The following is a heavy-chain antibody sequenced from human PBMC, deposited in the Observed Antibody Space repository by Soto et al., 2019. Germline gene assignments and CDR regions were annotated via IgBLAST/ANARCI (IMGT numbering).Heavy chain of an antibody. J-gene: IGHJ6*02. CDR2: IYYSGSGSA. Sequence: SETLSLTCTVSGDSISSGTYFWSWIRQHPGMGLEWIGYIYYSGSGSAYYNPSLRSRATISLDTSKKQISLKLSSVTAADTAVYYCARDTRKNDVLTGSYYYYGLDVWGQGTTVTVSS. V-gene: IGHV4-31*03. D-gene: IGHD3-9*01. CDR1: GDSISSGTYF. CDR3: ARDTRKNDVLTGSYYYYGLDV.